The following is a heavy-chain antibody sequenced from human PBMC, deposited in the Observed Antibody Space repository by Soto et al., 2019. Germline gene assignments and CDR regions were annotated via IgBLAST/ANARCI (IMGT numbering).Heavy chain of an antibody. D-gene: IGHD5-12*01. Sequence: PGESLKISCKGSGYSFTSYWIAWVRQMPGKGLEWMGIIYPRDSDTRYSPSFQGQVTLSADKSISTAYLQWSSLKASDTAMYFCARPGYSGYYDAFDIWGQGTMVIVSS. J-gene: IGHJ3*02. V-gene: IGHV5-51*01. CDR2: IYPRDSDT. CDR1: GYSFTSYW. CDR3: ARPGYSGYYDAFDI.